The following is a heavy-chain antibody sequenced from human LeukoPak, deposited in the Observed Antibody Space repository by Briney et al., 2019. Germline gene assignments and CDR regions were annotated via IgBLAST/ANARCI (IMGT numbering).Heavy chain of an antibody. CDR3: AKDGSWSCTD. D-gene: IGHD2-8*02. CDR2: IAHHGNNK. V-gene: IGHV3-30*02. Sequence: PGGSLRLSCGASGFTFSSSAMHWVRQGPGKGLEWVAYIAHHGNNKYYADSVKGRFTISRDNSKGSLYLQMNSLGADDAAVYYCAKDGSWSCTDWGQGTLVRVSS. J-gene: IGHJ4*02. CDR1: GFTFSSSA.